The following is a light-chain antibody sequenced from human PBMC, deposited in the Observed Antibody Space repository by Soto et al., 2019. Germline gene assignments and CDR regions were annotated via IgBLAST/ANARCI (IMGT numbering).Light chain of an antibody. CDR3: QQRSNWPLT. J-gene: IGKJ4*01. Sequence: IVLPQSPATLSLSPGERATLSCRASQSVSSYLAWYQQKPGQAPRLLIYDASNRATGIPARFSGSGSGTDFTLTISSLEPEDFAVYYCQQRSNWPLTFGGGTKVESK. CDR1: QSVSSY. CDR2: DAS. V-gene: IGKV3-11*01.